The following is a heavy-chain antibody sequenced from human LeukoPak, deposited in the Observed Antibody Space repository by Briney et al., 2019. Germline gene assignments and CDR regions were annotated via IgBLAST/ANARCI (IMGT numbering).Heavy chain of an antibody. J-gene: IGHJ4*02. CDR2: VNESGGT. V-gene: IGHV4-34*01. D-gene: IGHD3-10*01. CDR3: ARSSLLWFGESPFDY. CDR1: IDSFSNYH. Sequence: SETLSLTCAVYIDSFSNYHWNWIRQTPAKGLEWIGEVNESGGTNISPSLRSRVILSVDTSKNQFSLKLISVTVADTAVYYCARSSLLWFGESPFDYWGQGTLVTVSS.